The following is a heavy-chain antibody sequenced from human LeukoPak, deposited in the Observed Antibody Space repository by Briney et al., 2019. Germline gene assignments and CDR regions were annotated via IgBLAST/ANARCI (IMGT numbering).Heavy chain of an antibody. CDR1: GFTFRSYA. CDR3: ARGWLQLER. Sequence: PGGSLRLSCAASGFTFRSYAIHWVRQAPGKGLEWVAFISYDGSIKYYADSVKGRFTISRDNSKNTLYLQMNSLRAEDTAVYYCARGWLQLERWGQGTLVTVSS. J-gene: IGHJ4*02. V-gene: IGHV3-30-3*01. CDR2: ISYDGSIK. D-gene: IGHD5-12*01.